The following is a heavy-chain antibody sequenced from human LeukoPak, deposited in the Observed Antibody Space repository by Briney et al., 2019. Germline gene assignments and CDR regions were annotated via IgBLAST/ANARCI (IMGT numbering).Heavy chain of an antibody. D-gene: IGHD6-19*01. CDR2: INPNSGGT. CDR3: ARGGGIGWAVAGLTDY. CDR1: GYTFTGYY. V-gene: IGHV1-2*02. J-gene: IGHJ4*02. Sequence: ASVKVSCKASGYTFTGYYMHWVRQAPGQGLEWMGWINPNSGGTNYAQKFQGRVTMTRDTSISTAYMELSRLRSDDTAVYYCARGGGIGWAVAGLTDYWGQGTLVTVSS.